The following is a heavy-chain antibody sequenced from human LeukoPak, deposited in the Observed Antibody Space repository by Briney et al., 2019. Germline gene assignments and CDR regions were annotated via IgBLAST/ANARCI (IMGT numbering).Heavy chain of an antibody. J-gene: IGHJ6*03. CDR1: GFTFSSDR. V-gene: IGHV4-34*01. CDR3: ARGVSRGYYMDV. Sequence: GSLRLSCAAAGFTFSSDRISWVRQAPGEGLEWIGEINHSVSTNYNPSPKTRVTRSVDTSKNQPSLKLSALTAATRPGYYCARGVSRGYYMDVWGKGTTVTVSS. CDR2: INHSVST.